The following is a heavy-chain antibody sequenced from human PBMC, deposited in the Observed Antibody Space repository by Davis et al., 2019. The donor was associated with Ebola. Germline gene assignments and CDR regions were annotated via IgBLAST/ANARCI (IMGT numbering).Heavy chain of an antibody. CDR2: ISYDGNSE. Sequence: GGSLRLSCAASGFTFTTYPMHWVRQAPGKGLEWVTLISYDGNSEYYADSVRGRFIISRDTSKTTLFLQMNRLRPEDTAIYYCVRGGLGSGFDYWGQGTLVTVSS. V-gene: IGHV3-30-3*01. CDR1: GFTFTTYP. D-gene: IGHD3-10*01. CDR3: VRGGLGSGFDY. J-gene: IGHJ4*02.